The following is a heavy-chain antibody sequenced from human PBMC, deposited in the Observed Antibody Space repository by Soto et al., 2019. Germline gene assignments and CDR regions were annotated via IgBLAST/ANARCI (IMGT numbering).Heavy chain of an antibody. CDR1: GGTFSSYT. CDR3: ASIAVVTASVAAVDI. J-gene: IGHJ3*02. CDR2: IIPILGIA. V-gene: IGHV1-69*02. D-gene: IGHD2-21*02. Sequence: QVQLVQSGAEVKKPGSSVKVSCKASGGTFSSYTISWVRQAPGQGLEWMGRIIPILGIANYAQKFQGRVTITADKSTRTAYMELSSLRSEDTAVYYCASIAVVTASVAAVDILGQGTMVTGSS.